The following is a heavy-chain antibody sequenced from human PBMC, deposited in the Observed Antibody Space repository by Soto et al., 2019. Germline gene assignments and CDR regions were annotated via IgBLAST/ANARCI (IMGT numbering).Heavy chain of an antibody. CDR1: GGTFSIYG. J-gene: IGHJ6*02. CDR3: ATSVGIAPTGEDGMDV. Sequence: QVQLVQSGPEVKKPGSSMKVSCKASGGTFSIYGFSWVRQAPGQGPEWIGGIIPILTTPNYAQKFQGRVTIVADESTTTVYMELSSLKFEDTAVYYCATSVGIAPTGEDGMDVWGQGTSVTVSS. V-gene: IGHV1-69*01. CDR2: IIPILTTP. D-gene: IGHD2-8*02.